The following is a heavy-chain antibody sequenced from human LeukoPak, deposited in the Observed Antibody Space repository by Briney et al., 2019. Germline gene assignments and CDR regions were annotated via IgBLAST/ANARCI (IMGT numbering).Heavy chain of an antibody. D-gene: IGHD2-2*01. CDR1: GGTFSSYA. CDR2: IIPIFGTA. Sequence: GSSVKVSCKASGGTFSSYAISWVRQAPGQGLEWMGGIIPIFGTANYAQKFQGRVTITADESTSTAYMELSSLRSEDTAVYYCASGAYCSSTSCEGYYGMDVWGQGTTVTVSS. CDR3: ASGAYCSSTSCEGYYGMDV. V-gene: IGHV1-69*01. J-gene: IGHJ6*02.